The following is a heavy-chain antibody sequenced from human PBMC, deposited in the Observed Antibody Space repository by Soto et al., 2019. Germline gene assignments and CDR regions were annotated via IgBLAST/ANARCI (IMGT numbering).Heavy chain of an antibody. Sequence: ELQLVASGGGLVQPGGSLRLSCAASGFTVSNNYVRWVRQAPGKGLEWVSLIFSHGDTRYADSVKGRLTISRDSCSNTLYLQMNSMTVEDTPVDYCARAGTYEWVGGQRKDV. D-gene: IGHD2-8*01. V-gene: IGHV3-66*01. CDR3: ARAGTYEWVGGQRKDV. CDR2: IFSHGDT. J-gene: IGHJ6*01. CDR1: GFTVSNNY.